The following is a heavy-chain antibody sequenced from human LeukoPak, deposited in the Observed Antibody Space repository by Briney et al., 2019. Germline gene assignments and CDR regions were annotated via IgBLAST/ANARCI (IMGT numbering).Heavy chain of an antibody. CDR3: ARGLSNGAYRYNWFGP. V-gene: IGHV3-7*04. J-gene: IGHJ5*02. D-gene: IGHD2-8*01. CDR1: GFTFTSHW. CDR2: IKLDGSEK. Sequence: SGGSLRLSCVASGFTFTSHWLNWVRQVPGEGLEWVANIKLDGSEKNYVDSVKGRFIISRDNDRNSLHLQMNSLRAEDTAVYYCARGLSNGAYRYNWFGPWGQGTLVTVSS.